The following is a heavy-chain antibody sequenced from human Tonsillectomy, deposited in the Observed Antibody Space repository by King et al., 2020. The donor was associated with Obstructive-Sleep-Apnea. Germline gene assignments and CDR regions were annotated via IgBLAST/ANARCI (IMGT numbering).Heavy chain of an antibody. CDR2: ISYDGNNE. Sequence: VQLVESGGDVVQPGRSLRLSCAASGFTFSNFAVSWVRQAPGKGLEWVTLISYDGNNEYYADSVKGRFTFSRDNSKNTLYLQMHSLRPEDTAVYYCARGSKDFDIWGQGTMVTVSS. V-gene: IGHV3-30-3*01. CDR3: ARGSKDFDI. J-gene: IGHJ3*02. D-gene: IGHD1-26*01. CDR1: GFTFSNFA.